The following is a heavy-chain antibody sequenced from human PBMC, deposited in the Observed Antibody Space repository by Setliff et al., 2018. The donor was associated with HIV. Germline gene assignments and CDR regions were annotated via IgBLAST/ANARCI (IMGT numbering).Heavy chain of an antibody. CDR3: ARGDGYRANDAYYDTGMDV. Sequence: SCKVSGAPISSYYWNWIRQPPGKGLEWIGYIYNSGYSNSKPSLKSRVTISLDTSKNQFSLKLSSVTAADTAVYYCARGDGYRANDAYYDTGMDVWGQGITVTVS. J-gene: IGHJ6*02. CDR2: IYNSGYS. V-gene: IGHV4-59*01. CDR1: GAPISSYY. D-gene: IGHD5-12*01.